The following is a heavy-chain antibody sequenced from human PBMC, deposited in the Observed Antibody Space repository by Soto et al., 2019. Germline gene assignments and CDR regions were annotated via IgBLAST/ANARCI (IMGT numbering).Heavy chain of an antibody. D-gene: IGHD1-20*01. Sequence: GGSLRLSCAASGFTFSSYEMNWVRQAPGKGLEWVSSISSSGSTIYYADSVKGRFTISRDNAKNSLYLQMNSLGAEETAVYYWAREYNCNCGGAFDIWGQGTMVTVSS. CDR3: AREYNCNCGGAFDI. V-gene: IGHV3-48*03. CDR1: GFTFSSYE. CDR2: ISSSGSTI. J-gene: IGHJ3*02.